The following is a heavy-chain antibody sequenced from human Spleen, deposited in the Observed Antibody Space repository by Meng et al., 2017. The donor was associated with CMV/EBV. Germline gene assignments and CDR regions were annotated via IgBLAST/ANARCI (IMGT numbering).Heavy chain of an antibody. CDR2: ISSSSSYI. J-gene: IGHJ4*02. V-gene: IGHV3-21*01. D-gene: IGHD3-10*01. Sequence: GGSLRLSCAASGFTFSSYAMHWVRQAPGKGLEWVSSISSSSSYIYYADSVKGRFTISRDNAKNSLYLQMNSLRAEDTAVYYCAREKLSTHDYWGQGTLVTVSS. CDR1: GFTFSSYA. CDR3: AREKLSTHDY.